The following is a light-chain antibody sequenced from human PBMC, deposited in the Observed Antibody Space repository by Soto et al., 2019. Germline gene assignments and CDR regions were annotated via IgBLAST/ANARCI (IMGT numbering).Light chain of an antibody. CDR3: QQSFSSPFT. CDR2: AAS. Sequence: DIQLTQSTSSLSASVGDRVTLTCRASHNINSLLNWYQQKPGKAPKVLIYAASKLETGVSSRISGSGSGTDFTLTISGLQPEDSATYYCQQSFSSPFTFGPG. CDR1: HNINSL. V-gene: IGKV1-39*01. J-gene: IGKJ3*01.